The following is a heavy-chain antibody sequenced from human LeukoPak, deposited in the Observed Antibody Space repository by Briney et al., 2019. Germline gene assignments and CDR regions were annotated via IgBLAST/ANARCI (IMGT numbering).Heavy chain of an antibody. Sequence: GGSLRLSCAASGFTFDNYAMSWVRQAPGKGLEWVSGISGSGDSTYYADSVRGRFTVSRDKSKNTLYLQMNSLRAGDTAVYYCAKEQSGSGSYPYWYFDLWGRGTLAAVSS. CDR1: GFTFDNYA. CDR3: AKEQSGSGSYPYWYFDL. J-gene: IGHJ2*01. D-gene: IGHD3-10*01. V-gene: IGHV3-23*01. CDR2: ISGSGDST.